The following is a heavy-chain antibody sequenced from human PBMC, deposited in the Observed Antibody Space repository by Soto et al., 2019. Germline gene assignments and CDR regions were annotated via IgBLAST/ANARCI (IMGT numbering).Heavy chain of an antibody. Sequence: ASVQVSCKSSGYPLTTYYVNWVRHATGQGLEWMGWMNPNSGDTGYAQKFQGRVTMTRNTSLNTAYMELSSLRSEDTAIYYCARPPKSEDCSCGSVQNLSCYRMDVWGKVNKFT. D-gene: IGHD2-15*01. CDR1: GYPLTTYY. J-gene: IGHJ6*04. V-gene: IGHV1-8*01. CDR3: ARPPKSEDCSCGSVQNLSCYRMDV. CDR2: MNPNSGDT.